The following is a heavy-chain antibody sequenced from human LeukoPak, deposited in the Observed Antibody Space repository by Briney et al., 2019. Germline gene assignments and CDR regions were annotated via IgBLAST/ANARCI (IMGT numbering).Heavy chain of an antibody. J-gene: IGHJ4*02. D-gene: IGHD1-26*01. V-gene: IGHV3-21*01. CDR3: ASGWEAIDY. CDR2: ISSRSSYI. Sequence: GGSLRLSCAASGFMFSSYDINWVRQAPGKGLEWVSSISSRSSYIYYADSVKGRFTISRDNAKNSLYLQMNSLRAEDTAVYYCASGWEAIDYWGQGTLVTVSS. CDR1: GFMFSSYD.